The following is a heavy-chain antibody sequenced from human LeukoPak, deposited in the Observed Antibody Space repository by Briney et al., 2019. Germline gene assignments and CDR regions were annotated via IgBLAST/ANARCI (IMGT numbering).Heavy chain of an antibody. CDR1: GFTFSSYW. D-gene: IGHD5-18*01. CDR2: IKQDGSEK. V-gene: IGHV3-7*01. Sequence: HAGGSLRLSCAASGFTFSSYWMSWVRQAPGKGLEWVANIKQDGSEKYYVDSVKGRFTISRDNAKNSLYLQMNSLRAEDTAVYYCARVDTAMVRYYYYGMDVWGQGTTVTVSS. J-gene: IGHJ6*02. CDR3: ARVDTAMVRYYYYGMDV.